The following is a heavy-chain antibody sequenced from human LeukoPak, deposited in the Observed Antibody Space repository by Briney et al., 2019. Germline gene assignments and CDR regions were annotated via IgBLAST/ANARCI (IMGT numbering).Heavy chain of an antibody. J-gene: IGHJ4*02. CDR2: IYTSAST. D-gene: IGHD6-19*01. Sequence: SETLSLTCTVPGASFSSYYWSWIRQPAGKGLEWIGRIYTSASTTYNPSLKSRVTMSVDTSKNQFSLKLSAVTAAKTAVYYCARQIAYSSGWYYFDYWGQGTLVTVSS. V-gene: IGHV4-4*07. CDR3: ARQIAYSSGWYYFDY. CDR1: GASFSSYY.